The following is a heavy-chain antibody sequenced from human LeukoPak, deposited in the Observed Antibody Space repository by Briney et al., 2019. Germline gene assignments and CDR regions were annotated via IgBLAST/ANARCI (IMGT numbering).Heavy chain of an antibody. D-gene: IGHD2-15*01. CDR1: GGSISSYY. V-gene: IGHV4-59*01. J-gene: IGHJ6*03. CDR3: ARVVVNYDYYYHYMDV. Sequence: TSETLSLTCTVSGGSISSYYWSWIRQPPGKGLEWIGYIYYSGSTNYNPSLKSRVTISVDTSKNQFSLKLSSVTAADTAVYYCARVVVNYDYYYHYMDVWGKGTTVTISS. CDR2: IYYSGST.